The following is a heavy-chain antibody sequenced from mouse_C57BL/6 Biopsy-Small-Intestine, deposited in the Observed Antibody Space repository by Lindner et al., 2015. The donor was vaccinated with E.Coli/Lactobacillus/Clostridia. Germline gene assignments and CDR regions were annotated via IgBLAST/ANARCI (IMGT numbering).Heavy chain of an antibody. CDR2: INPYYGSS. Sequence: VQLQESGPELVKPGASVKISCKASDYSFTGYFLNWVKQSHGKSLEWIGNINPYYGSSIYNQKFKGKATLTVDKSSSTAYMQLNSLTSEDSAVYYCAREGAYFSHYTYDGFTYWGQGTLVTVSA. D-gene: IGHD2-12*01. V-gene: IGHV1-39*01. J-gene: IGHJ3*01. CDR3: AREGAYFSHYTYDGFTY. CDR1: DYSFTGYF.